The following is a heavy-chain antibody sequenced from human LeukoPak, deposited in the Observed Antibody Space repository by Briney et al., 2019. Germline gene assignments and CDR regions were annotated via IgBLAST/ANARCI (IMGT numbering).Heavy chain of an antibody. V-gene: IGHV3-53*01. Sequence: GGSLRLSCAASGFTVSSNYMSWVRQAPGKGLEWVSVIYSGGSTYYADSVKGRFTISRDNSKNTLYLQMNSLRAEDTAVYYCARSSKLAPYYFDYWGQGTLVTVSS. CDR3: ARSSKLAPYYFDY. CDR2: IYSGGST. J-gene: IGHJ4*02. D-gene: IGHD1-1*01. CDR1: GFTVSSNY.